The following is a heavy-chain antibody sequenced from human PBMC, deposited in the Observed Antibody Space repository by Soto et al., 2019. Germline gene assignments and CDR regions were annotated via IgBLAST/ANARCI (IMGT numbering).Heavy chain of an antibody. Sequence: QVQLVESGGGVVQPGRSLRLSCAASGFTFSSYGMHWVRQAPGKGLEWVAVIWYDGSNKYYADSVKGRFTISRDNSKNTLYLQMNSMRAEETAVYYCAIDTPFRFLGWLGDAFDIWGQGTMVTVSS. J-gene: IGHJ3*02. CDR3: AIDTPFRFLGWLGDAFDI. CDR2: IWYDGSNK. V-gene: IGHV3-33*01. CDR1: GFTFSSYG. D-gene: IGHD3-3*01.